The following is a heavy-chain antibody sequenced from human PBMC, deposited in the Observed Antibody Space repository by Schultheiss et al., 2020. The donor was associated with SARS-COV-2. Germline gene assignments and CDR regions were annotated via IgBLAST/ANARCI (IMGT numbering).Heavy chain of an antibody. CDR3: ARMEATSYYYYYGMDV. V-gene: IGHV1-18*01. CDR2: ISAYNGNT. Sequence: ASVKVSCKASGYTFTSYGISWVRQAPGQGLEWMGWISAYNGNTNYAQKLQGRVTMTTDTSTSTAYMELSSLRSEDTAVYYCARMEATSYYYYYGMDVWGQGTTVTVSS. J-gene: IGHJ6*02. D-gene: IGHD5-12*01. CDR1: GYTFTSYG.